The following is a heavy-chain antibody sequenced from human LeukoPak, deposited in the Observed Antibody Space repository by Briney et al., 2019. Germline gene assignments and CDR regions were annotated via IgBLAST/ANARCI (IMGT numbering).Heavy chain of an antibody. Sequence: GGSLRLSCAASGFTFSSYSMNWVRQAPGKGLEWVSYISSSSTIYYADSVKGRFTISRDNAKNSLYLQMNGLRVEDTAVYYCTRRLDEWGQGTLVTVSS. CDR3: TRRLDE. D-gene: IGHD3-16*01. CDR1: GFTFSSYS. J-gene: IGHJ4*02. CDR2: ISSSSTI. V-gene: IGHV3-48*01.